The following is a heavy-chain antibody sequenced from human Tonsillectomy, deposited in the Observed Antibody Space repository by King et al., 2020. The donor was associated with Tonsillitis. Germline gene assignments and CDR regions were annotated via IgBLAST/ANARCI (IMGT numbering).Heavy chain of an antibody. CDR3: ARDLYRSSSFDY. Sequence: VQLVESGGGLVKPGGSLRLSCAASGFTFSDYYMSWIRQPPGKGLEWVAYITSGDSYTNYAESVKGRFTISRDNAKNSLYLQMNSLRAEDTAVYYCARDLYRSSSFDYWGQGTLVTVSS. D-gene: IGHD6-6*01. V-gene: IGHV3-11*06. CDR1: GFTFSDYY. CDR2: ITSGDSYT. J-gene: IGHJ4*02.